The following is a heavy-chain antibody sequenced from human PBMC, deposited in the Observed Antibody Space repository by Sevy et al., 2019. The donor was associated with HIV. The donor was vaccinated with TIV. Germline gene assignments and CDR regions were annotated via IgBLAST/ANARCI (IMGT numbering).Heavy chain of an antibody. D-gene: IGHD3-10*01. CDR1: GFTFSSYG. J-gene: IGHJ4*02. Sequence: GGSLRLSCAASGFTFSSYGMHWVRQAPGKGLEWVAVISYDGSNKYYADSVKGRFTISRDNSKNTRYLQMNSLKVEDTAVYYCAKDVGSDIPVRAGFKWFGELSGDYWGQGPLVTVSS. V-gene: IGHV3-30*18. CDR3: AKDVGSDIPVRAGFKWFGELSGDY. CDR2: ISYDGSNK.